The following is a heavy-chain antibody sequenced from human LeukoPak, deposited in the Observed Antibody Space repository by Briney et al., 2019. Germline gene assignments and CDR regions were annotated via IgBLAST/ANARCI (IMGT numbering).Heavy chain of an antibody. J-gene: IGHJ6*04. CDR3: AELGITMIGGV. D-gene: IGHD3-10*02. CDR1: GFTFSSYE. V-gene: IGHV3-48*03. CDR2: ISSSGSTI. Sequence: PGGSLRLSCAASGFTFSSYEMNWVRQAPGKGLEWVSYISSSGSTIYYADSVKGRFTISRDNAKNSPYLQMNSLRAEDTAVYYCAELGITMIGGVRGKGATVTISS.